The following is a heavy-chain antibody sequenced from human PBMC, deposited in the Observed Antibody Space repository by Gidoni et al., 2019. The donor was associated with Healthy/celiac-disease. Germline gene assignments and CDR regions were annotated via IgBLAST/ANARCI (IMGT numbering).Heavy chain of an antibody. CDR1: GFTFTSSA. J-gene: IGHJ4*02. CDR3: AGQSSTSPFDY. CDR2: IVVGSGNT. V-gene: IGHV1-58*01. D-gene: IGHD2-2*01. Sequence: QMQLVQSGPEVKKPGTSVKVSCKASGFTFTSSAVQWVRPDRGQRLEWIGWIVVGSGNTNYAQKFQERVTITRDMSTSTAYMELSSLRSEDTAVYYCAGQSSTSPFDYWGQGTLVTVSS.